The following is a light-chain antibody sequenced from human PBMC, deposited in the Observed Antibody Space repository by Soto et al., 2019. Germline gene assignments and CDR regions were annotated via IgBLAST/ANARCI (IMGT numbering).Light chain of an antibody. J-gene: IGLJ1*01. V-gene: IGLV2-14*03. Sequence: QSLLTQPASLSGAPGQSITISCTGTGNAVGGYNFVSWYQQHPGHALKFIIYDVASRPSGVSNRFSGSKSGTTASLTISGLQAEDEADYYCSSYTSAGTYVFGAGTKVTVL. CDR1: GNAVGGYNF. CDR2: DVA. CDR3: SSYTSAGTYV.